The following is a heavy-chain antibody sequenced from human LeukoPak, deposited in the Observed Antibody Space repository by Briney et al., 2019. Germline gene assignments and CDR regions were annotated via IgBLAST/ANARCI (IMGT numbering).Heavy chain of an antibody. CDR1: GFTFSSYG. Sequence: GGSLRLSCAASGFTFSSYGMHWVRQAPGKGLEWVAVISYDGSNKYYADSVKGRFTISRDNSKNTLYLQMDTLRPEDTALYYCAKDPESIRNHFDSWGQGTLVTVSS. V-gene: IGHV3-30*18. CDR2: ISYDGSNK. J-gene: IGHJ4*02. CDR3: AKDPESIRNHFDS. D-gene: IGHD1-14*01.